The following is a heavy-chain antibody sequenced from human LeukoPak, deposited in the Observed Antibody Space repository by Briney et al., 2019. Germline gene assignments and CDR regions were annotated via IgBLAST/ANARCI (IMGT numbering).Heavy chain of an antibody. Sequence: GGSLRLSCAASGFTFSRYSMNWVRQAPGKGLEWVSSISSSSSYIYYADSVKGRFTISRDNAKNSLYLQMNSLRAEDTAVYYCARATSTYYDFWSGYSSDAFDIWGQGTMVTVSS. CDR3: ARATSTYYDFWSGYSSDAFDI. J-gene: IGHJ3*02. D-gene: IGHD3-3*01. CDR2: ISSSSSYI. CDR1: GFTFSRYS. V-gene: IGHV3-21*03.